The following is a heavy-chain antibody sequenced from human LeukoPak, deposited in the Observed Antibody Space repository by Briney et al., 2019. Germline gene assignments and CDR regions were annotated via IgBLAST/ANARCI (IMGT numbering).Heavy chain of an antibody. CDR3: AKDIAASGLPRIFDF. CDR2: VSGSGGRGAT. CDR1: GFTFSNYV. J-gene: IGHJ4*02. D-gene: IGHD6-13*01. V-gene: IGHV3-23*01. Sequence: PGGSLRLSCSGSGFTFSNYVMSWVRQAPGKGLEWVSCVSGSGGRGATYYTDSVKGRFTISRDNAKNTMYLQMNCLSGEDTAIYYCAKDIAASGLPRIFDFWGQGTLVTVSS.